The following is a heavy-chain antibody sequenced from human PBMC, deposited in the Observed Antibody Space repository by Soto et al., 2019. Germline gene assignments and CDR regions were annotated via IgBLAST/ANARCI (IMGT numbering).Heavy chain of an antibody. V-gene: IGHV4-59*08. CDR2: IYYSGST. CDR3: ARWEGDYYYGMEV. J-gene: IGHJ6*02. CDR1: GGSISSYY. D-gene: IGHD1-26*01. Sequence: SETLSLTCTVSGGSISSYYWSWIRQPPGKGLEWIGYIYYSGSTNYNPSLKSRVTISLDTSKNQFSLKLSSVTAADTAVYYCARWEGDYYYGMEVWGQGTTVTVSS.